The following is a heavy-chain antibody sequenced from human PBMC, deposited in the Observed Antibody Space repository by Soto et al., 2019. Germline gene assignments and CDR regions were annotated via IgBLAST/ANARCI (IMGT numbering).Heavy chain of an antibody. CDR1: VFTFSNYA. V-gene: IGHV3-23*01. D-gene: IGHD6-19*01. J-gene: IGHJ4*02. CDR3: AKEGTSGLYYFDS. CDR2: ISGSGDTS. Sequence: PGGSLSLSCAASVFTFSNYAITWVRQAPGKGLQWVSIISGSGDTSYYADSVKGRFTISRDNSRNTLYLQMNSLRAGDSAKYYCAKEGTSGLYYFDSWGPGTLVTVSS.